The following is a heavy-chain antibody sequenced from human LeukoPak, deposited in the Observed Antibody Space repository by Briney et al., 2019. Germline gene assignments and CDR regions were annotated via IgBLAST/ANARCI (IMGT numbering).Heavy chain of an antibody. Sequence: SETLSLTCTVSGGSISSYYWSWIRQPPGKGLEWIGEVDHSGSTNHNPSLKSRVTISVDTSKNQFSLKLSSVTAADTALYYCARGRYLPLYFDYWGQGSLVTVSS. CDR3: ARGRYLPLYFDY. D-gene: IGHD3-16*02. V-gene: IGHV4-34*01. CDR2: VDHSGST. J-gene: IGHJ4*02. CDR1: GGSISSYY.